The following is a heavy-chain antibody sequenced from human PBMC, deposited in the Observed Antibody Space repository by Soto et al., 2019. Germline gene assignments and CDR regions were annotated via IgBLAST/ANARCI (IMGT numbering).Heavy chain of an antibody. D-gene: IGHD3-22*01. Sequence: PGGSLRLSCAASGFTFSSYAMTWVRQAPGKGLEWVSAISGGGTTYYADSVTGRFTISRDNSKSTLYLQMNSLRAKDTAAYYCAKWHTYNSDSRAYSGFDWWGQGTQVTVSS. CDR2: ISGGGTT. CDR1: GFTFSSYA. J-gene: IGHJ4*02. CDR3: AKWHTYNSDSRAYSGFDW. V-gene: IGHV3-23*01.